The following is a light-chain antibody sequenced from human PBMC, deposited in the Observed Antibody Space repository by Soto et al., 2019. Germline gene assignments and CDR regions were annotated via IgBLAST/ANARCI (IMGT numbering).Light chain of an antibody. CDR3: QQSYSTPPLT. Sequence: DIQMTQSPSSLSASVGDRVTITCRASQSISSSLNWYQQKPGKAPKLLIYAASSLQTGVPSRFRGSGSGTDFTLTISSLQPEDFATYYCQQSYSTPPLTFGGGTKVDIK. CDR2: AAS. J-gene: IGKJ4*01. CDR1: QSISSS. V-gene: IGKV1-39*01.